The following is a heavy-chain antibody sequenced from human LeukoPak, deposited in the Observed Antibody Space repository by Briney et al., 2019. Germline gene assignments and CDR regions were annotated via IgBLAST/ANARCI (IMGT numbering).Heavy chain of an antibody. CDR3: ARGGGYYYMDV. CDR2: INHSGST. J-gene: IGHJ6*03. CDR1: GGSYSGYY. V-gene: IGHV4-34*01. Sequence: PSETLSLTCAVYGGSYSGYYWSRIRQPPGKGLEWIGEINHSGSTNYNPSLKSRVTISVDTSKNQFSLKLSSVTAADTAVYYCARGGGYYYMDVWGKGTTVTVSS.